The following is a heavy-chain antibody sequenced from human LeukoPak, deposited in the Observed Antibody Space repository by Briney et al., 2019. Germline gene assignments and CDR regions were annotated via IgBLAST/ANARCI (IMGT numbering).Heavy chain of an antibody. J-gene: IGHJ4*02. D-gene: IGHD2-21*02. CDR2: INHSGST. V-gene: IGHV4-39*07. Sequence: MPSETLSLTCTVSGGSIRSSYYYWGWIRQPPGKGLEWIGEINHSGSTNYNPSLKSRVTISVDTSKNQFSLKLISVTAADTAVYYCARGPPYIVVVTAIGFFDYWGQGTLVTVSS. CDR3: ARGPPYIVVVTAIGFFDY. CDR1: GGSIRSSYYY.